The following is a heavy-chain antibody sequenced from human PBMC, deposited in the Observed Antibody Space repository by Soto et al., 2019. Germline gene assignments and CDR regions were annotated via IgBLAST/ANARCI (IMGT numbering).Heavy chain of an antibody. CDR1: GYTFTSYG. V-gene: IGHV1-18*01. CDR2: ISAYNGNT. CDR3: AREGIAAARYYGMDV. D-gene: IGHD6-13*01. Sequence: RASVKVSCKASGYTFTSYGISWVRQAPGQGLEWMGWISAYNGNTNYAQKLQGRVTMTTDTSTSTAYMELRSLRSDDTAVYYCAREGIAAARYYGMDVWGQGTTVTVSS. J-gene: IGHJ6*02.